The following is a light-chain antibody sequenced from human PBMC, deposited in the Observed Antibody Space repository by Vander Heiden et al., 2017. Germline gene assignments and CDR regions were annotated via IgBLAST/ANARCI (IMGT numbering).Light chain of an antibody. V-gene: IGKV3-20*01. CDR3: QQYANAPPT. CDR2: GAS. CDR1: QSVISNY. J-gene: IGKJ1*01. Sequence: DIVLTQSPCTLSLSPGERATLSCRASQSVISNYLAWYQKKPGQAPRLLIYGASSRATGIPETFSGSGSGTDFTLTISRLEPEDFAPYYCQQYANAPPTFGQGTKVEIK.